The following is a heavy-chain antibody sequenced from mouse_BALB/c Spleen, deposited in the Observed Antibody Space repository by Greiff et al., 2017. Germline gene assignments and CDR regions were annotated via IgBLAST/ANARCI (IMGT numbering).Heavy chain of an antibody. CDR1: GYSITSGYY. D-gene: IGHD1-1*02. V-gene: IGHV3-6*02. CDR3: ARGLWLDY. Sequence: EVQLQQSGPGLVKPSQSLSLTCSVTGYSITSGYYWNWIRQFPGNKLEWMGYISYDGSNNYNPSLKNRISITRDTSKNQFFLKLNSVTTEDTATYYCARGLWLDYWGQGTTLTVSS. J-gene: IGHJ2*01. CDR2: ISYDGSN.